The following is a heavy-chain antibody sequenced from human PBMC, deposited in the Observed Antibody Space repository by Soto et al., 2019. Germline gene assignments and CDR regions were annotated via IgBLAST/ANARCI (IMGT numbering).Heavy chain of an antibody. J-gene: IGHJ4*02. V-gene: IGHV1-8*01. CDR3: ARDRRRTPTGDCCHY. CDR1: GYAFASHD. D-gene: IGHD2-21*02. Sequence: ASVKVSCKASGYAFASHDINWVRQASGQGPEWMGWMNPNSGSTGYAQKFQGRVTLTRNTSITTAYMEVSSLRSEDTAMYYCARDRRRTPTGDCCHYWGQGTLVTVSS. CDR2: MNPNSGST.